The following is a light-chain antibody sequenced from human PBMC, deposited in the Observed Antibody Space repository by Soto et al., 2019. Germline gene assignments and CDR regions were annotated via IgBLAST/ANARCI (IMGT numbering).Light chain of an antibody. CDR3: LQQNSYPLT. J-gene: IGKJ4*01. CDR1: QGIRKD. CDR2: AAS. Sequence: DIQMTQSPSSLSASLGDRVTITCRASQGIRKDLGWYQQKPGQAPKRLIYAASSLQSGVPSRFSGSGSGTEFTLTISSLQPEDYATYYCLQQNSYPLTFGGGTKVEIK. V-gene: IGKV1-17*01.